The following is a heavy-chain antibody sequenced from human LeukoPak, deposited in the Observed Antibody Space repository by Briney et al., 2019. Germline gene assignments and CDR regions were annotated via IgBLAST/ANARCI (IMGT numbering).Heavy chain of an antibody. J-gene: IGHJ4*02. D-gene: IGHD2/OR15-2a*01. V-gene: IGHV4-38-2*01. CDR3: ARVLPVPYLLDS. CDR2: FFQSEKS. Sequence: PSETLSLTCAISGHSSTRGYYWAWFRQSPGKGLEWIATFFQSEKSFYNASLKSRVIMSLDTSKSQFSLRLTSVTAADTAVYYCARVLPVPYLLDSWGQGTHVTVSS. CDR1: GHSSTRGYY.